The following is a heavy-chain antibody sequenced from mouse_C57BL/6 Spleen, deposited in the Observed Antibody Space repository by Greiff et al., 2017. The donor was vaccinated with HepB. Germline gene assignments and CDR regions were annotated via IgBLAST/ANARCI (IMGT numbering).Heavy chain of an antibody. J-gene: IGHJ3*01. CDR3: TRDGDYGSFAY. CDR1: GFTFSSYA. CDR2: ISSGGDYI. D-gene: IGHD2-13*01. V-gene: IGHV5-9-1*02. Sequence: EVKLVESGEGLVKPGGSLKLSCAASGFTFSSYAMSWVRQTPEKRLEWVAYISSGGDYIYYADTVKGRFTISRDNARNTLYLQMSSLKSEDTAMYYCTRDGDYGSFAYWGQGTLVTVSA.